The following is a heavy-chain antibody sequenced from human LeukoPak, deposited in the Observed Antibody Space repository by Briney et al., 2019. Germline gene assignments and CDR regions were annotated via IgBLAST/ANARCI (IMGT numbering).Heavy chain of an antibody. D-gene: IGHD6-6*01. CDR1: GGSISSYL. J-gene: IGHJ5*02. CDR3: ALEYSSSSGNWFDP. V-gene: IGHV4-4*07. CDR2: IYTSGTT. Sequence: SETLSLTCTVSGGSISSYLWSWIRQPAGKGLEWIGRIYTSGTTNYNPSLKSRVTMSVDTSKNQFSLKLTSVTAADTAVYYCALEYSSSSGNWFDPWGQGTLVTVSS.